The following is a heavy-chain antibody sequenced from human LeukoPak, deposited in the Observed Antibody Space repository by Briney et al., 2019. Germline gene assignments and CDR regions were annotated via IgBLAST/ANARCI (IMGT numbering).Heavy chain of an antibody. J-gene: IGHJ5*02. CDR1: GYTFTSYD. V-gene: IGHV1-8*01. Sequence: ASVKLSCKAAGYTFTSYDINWVRQATGQGLEWMGWMNPNSGNTGYAQKFQGRGTMTRNTSISTAYMELSSLRSEDRAVYYGARGGGSGWYAGWFDRWSQGTLVTVSS. D-gene: IGHD6-19*01. CDR3: ARGGGSGWYAGWFDR. CDR2: MNPNSGNT.